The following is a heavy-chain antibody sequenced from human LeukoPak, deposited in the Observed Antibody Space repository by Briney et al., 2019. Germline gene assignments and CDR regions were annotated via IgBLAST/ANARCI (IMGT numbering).Heavy chain of an antibody. CDR2: IKQDGSEK. CDR1: GCTFSSYW. V-gene: IGHV3-7*01. J-gene: IGHJ3*02. CDR3: ARGGDYDILTGSFDDAFDI. D-gene: IGHD3-9*01. Sequence: AGGSLRLSCAASGCTFSSYWMSWVRQAPGKGLEWVANIKQDGSEKYYVDSVKGRFTISRDNAKNSLYLQMNSLRAEDTAVYYCARGGDYDILTGSFDDAFDIWGQGTMVTVSS.